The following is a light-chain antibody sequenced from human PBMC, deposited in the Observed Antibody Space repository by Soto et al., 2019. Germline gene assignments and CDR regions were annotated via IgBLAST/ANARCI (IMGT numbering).Light chain of an antibody. J-gene: IGLJ2*01. CDR3: AAWDDSLNGHVV. CDR1: NSNIESNT. Sequence: QSVLTQPPSASGTPGQRVTISCSGSNSNIESNTVNWYQQLPGTAPKLLIYSNNQRPSGVPDRFSGSKSGTSASLAISGPQSDDEADYYCAAWDDSLNGHVVFGGGTQLTVL. CDR2: SNN. V-gene: IGLV1-44*01.